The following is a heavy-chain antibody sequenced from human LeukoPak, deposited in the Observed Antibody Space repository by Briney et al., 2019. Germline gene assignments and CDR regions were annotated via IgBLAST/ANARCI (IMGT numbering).Heavy chain of an antibody. J-gene: IGHJ3*02. CDR1: GGSISSYY. CDR2: INHSGST. Sequence: SETLSLTCTVSGGSISSYYWSWIRQPPGKGLEWIGEINHSGSTNYNPSLKSRVTISVDTSKNQFSLKLSSVTAADTAVYYCARHPYGDYVDAFDIWGQGTMVTVSS. CDR3: ARHPYGDYVDAFDI. V-gene: IGHV4-34*01. D-gene: IGHD4-17*01.